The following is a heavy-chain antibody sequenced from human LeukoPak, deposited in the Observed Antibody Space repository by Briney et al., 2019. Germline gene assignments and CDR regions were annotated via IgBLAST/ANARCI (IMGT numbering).Heavy chain of an antibody. D-gene: IGHD5-18*01. J-gene: IGHJ4*02. CDR3: AKVPRGYSYAFFDY. CDR2: ISHDGSNT. CDR1: GFTFSSSG. V-gene: IGHV3-30*18. Sequence: HPGTSLRLSCAASGFTFSSSGMHWVRQAPGKGLEWVAVISHDGSNTYYGDSVKGRFTISRDNSKNTLYLQVNSLRAEDTAVYYCAKVPRGYSYAFFDYWGQGTMVTVSS.